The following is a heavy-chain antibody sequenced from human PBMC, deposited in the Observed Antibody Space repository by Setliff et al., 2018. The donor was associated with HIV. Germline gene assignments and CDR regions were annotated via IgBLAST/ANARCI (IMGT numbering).Heavy chain of an antibody. Sequence: GGSLRLSCAASGFTLSTYTMNWVRQAPGKGLEWISSISSNIIYIYYADSVRGRFTISRDNAKNSLYLQMNSLRVEDTAVYYWARTSTTTGTTLNWFDPWGQGTLVTVSS. J-gene: IGHJ5*02. CDR2: ISSNIIYI. CDR1: GFTLSTYT. CDR3: ARTSTTTGTTLNWFDP. V-gene: IGHV3-21*01. D-gene: IGHD1-1*01.